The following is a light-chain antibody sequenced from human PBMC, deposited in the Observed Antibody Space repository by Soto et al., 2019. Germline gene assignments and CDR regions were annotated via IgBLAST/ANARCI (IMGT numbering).Light chain of an antibody. CDR3: QQSYSTLPIT. CDR2: AAS. CDR1: QSISSY. V-gene: IGKV1-39*01. J-gene: IGKJ5*01. Sequence: DIQMTQSPSSLSASVGDRVTITCRASQSISSYLNWYQQKPGKASKLLIYAASSLQSGVPSRFSGSGSGTDFTLTISSLQPEDFATYYCQQSYSTLPITFGQGTRLEIK.